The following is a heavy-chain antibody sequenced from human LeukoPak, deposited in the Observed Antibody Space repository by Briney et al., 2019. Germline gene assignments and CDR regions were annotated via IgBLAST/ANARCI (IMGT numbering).Heavy chain of an antibody. V-gene: IGHV3-23*01. CDR2: ISGSGGST. J-gene: IGHJ3*02. D-gene: IGHD2-2*01. CDR1: GFSLSSYA. Sequence: GGSLRLSCAASGFSLSSYAMSWVRQAPGKGLEWVSAISGSGGSTYYADSVKGRFTVSRDNSKNTLYLQMNSLRAEDTAVYYCAQGDIVVAPGDAFDIWGQGTMVTVSS. CDR3: AQGDIVVAPGDAFDI.